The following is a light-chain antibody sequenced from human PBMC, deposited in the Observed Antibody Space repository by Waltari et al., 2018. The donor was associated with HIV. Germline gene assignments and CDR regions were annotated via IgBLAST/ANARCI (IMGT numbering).Light chain of an antibody. CDR2: TAS. CDR1: QDIRNF. CDR3: QQSYSIPYT. V-gene: IGKV1-39*01. J-gene: IGKJ2*01. Sequence: DIQMTQSPSSLSASVGDRGPIVCRASQDIRNFLNWYQQKPGKAPQLLIYTASTLQGGVPSRFDGSGSGTDFSLTISSLQPEDFATYFCQQSYSIPYTFGQRTTLEI.